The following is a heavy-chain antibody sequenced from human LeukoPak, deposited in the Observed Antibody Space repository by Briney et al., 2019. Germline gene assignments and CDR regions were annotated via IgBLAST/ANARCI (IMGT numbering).Heavy chain of an antibody. V-gene: IGHV1-2*02. CDR3: VRGVSGWFY. CDR2: INPKSGGT. J-gene: IGHJ4*02. CDR1: GYTFTGYF. Sequence: GASVKVSCKASGYTFTGYFMHWVRQAPGQGLEWMGWINPKSGGTIYAQKFQGRVTMTRDTSISTAYMELSSLRSDDTAMYYCVRGVSGWFYWGQGTLVTVSS. D-gene: IGHD6-19*01.